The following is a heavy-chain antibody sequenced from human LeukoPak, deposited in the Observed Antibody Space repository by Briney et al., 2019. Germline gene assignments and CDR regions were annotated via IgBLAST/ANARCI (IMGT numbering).Heavy chain of an antibody. V-gene: IGHV3-53*01. CDR1: GFTVSSNY. CDR2: IYSGGST. D-gene: IGHD4-17*01. CDR3: ARGEDYGDYFDY. Sequence: GGSLRLSCAASGFTVSSNYMSWVRQAPGKGLEWVSVIYSGGSTYYADSVKGRFTISRDNSKNTLYLQMNSLGAGETAVYYCARGEDYGDYFDYWGQGTLVTVSS. J-gene: IGHJ4*02.